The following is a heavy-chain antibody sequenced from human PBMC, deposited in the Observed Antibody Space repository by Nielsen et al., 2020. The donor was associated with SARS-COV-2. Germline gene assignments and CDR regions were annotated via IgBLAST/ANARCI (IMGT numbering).Heavy chain of an antibody. J-gene: IGHJ6*02. Sequence: ASVKVSCKASGYTFTSYYMHWVRQAPGQGLEWMGIINPSGGSTSYAQKFQGRVTMTRDTSTSTVYMELSSLRSEDTAVYYCARDFTVTTGEYYYYYGMGVWGQGTTVTVSS. V-gene: IGHV1-46*01. D-gene: IGHD4-17*01. CDR3: ARDFTVTTGEYYYYYGMGV. CDR1: GYTFTSYY. CDR2: INPSGGST.